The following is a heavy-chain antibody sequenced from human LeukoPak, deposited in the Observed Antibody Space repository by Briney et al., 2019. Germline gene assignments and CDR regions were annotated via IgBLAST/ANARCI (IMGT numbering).Heavy chain of an antibody. V-gene: IGHV3-30*03. D-gene: IGHD3-10*01. J-gene: IGHJ4*02. CDR3: AREWELVY. Sequence: GGSVRLSCEASGLTVSSNHMNWVRQAPGKGLEWVAVISYGGSNKYYADSVQGRFTITRDNSKNTLYLQMNSLRPEDTAVYYCAREWELVYWGQGTLVTVSS. CDR1: GLTVSSNH. CDR2: ISYGGSNK.